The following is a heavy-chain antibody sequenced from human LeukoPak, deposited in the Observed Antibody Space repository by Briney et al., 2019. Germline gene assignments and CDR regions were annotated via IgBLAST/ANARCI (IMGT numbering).Heavy chain of an antibody. CDR3: ATLTYCGGDCPGDY. Sequence: ASVKVSCKVSGYTLTELSMHWVRQAPGKGLEWMGGFDPEDGETIYAQKFQGRVTMTEDTSTDTAYMELSSLRSEDTAVYYCATLTYCGGDCPGDYWGQGTLVTVSS. D-gene: IGHD2-21*02. J-gene: IGHJ4*02. CDR1: GYTLTELS. V-gene: IGHV1-24*01. CDR2: FDPEDGET.